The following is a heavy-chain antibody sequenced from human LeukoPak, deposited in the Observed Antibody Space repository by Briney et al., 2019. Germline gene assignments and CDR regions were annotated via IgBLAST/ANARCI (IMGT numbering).Heavy chain of an antibody. CDR2: IYTSGST. V-gene: IGHV4-61*02. CDR1: GGSISSGSYY. J-gene: IGHJ4*02. Sequence: SETLSLTCTVSGGSISSGSYYWSWIRQPAWKGLEWIGRIYTSGSTNYNPSLKSRVTISVDTSKNQFSLKLSSVTAADTAVYYCARGGSGWSPIFDYWGQGTLVTVSS. D-gene: IGHD6-19*01. CDR3: ARGGSGWSPIFDY.